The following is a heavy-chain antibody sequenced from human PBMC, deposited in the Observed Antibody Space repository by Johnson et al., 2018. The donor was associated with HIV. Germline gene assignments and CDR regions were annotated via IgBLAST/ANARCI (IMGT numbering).Heavy chain of an antibody. V-gene: IGHV3-66*01. CDR3: ASALCTWGAFDI. CDR2: IYSGGST. D-gene: IGHD2-8*01. Sequence: MQLVESGGGVVRPGGSLRLSCAAAGFTFDDYGMSWVRQAPGKGLEWVSVIYSGGSTYYADSVKGRFTISRDNSNNTLYLQMNSLRAEDTAVYYCASALCTWGAFDIWGQGTMVTVSS. CDR1: GFTFDDYG. J-gene: IGHJ3*02.